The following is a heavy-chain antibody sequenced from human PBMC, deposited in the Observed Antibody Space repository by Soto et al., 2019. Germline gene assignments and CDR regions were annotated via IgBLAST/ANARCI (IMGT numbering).Heavy chain of an antibody. CDR2: ISAYNGNT. J-gene: IGHJ4*02. D-gene: IGHD4-17*01. CDR1: GYTFTSYG. V-gene: IGHV1-18*01. Sequence: ASVKVSCKASGYTFTSYGISWVRQAPGQGPEWMGWISAYNGNTNYAQKLQGRVTMTTDTSTSTAYMELRSLRSDDTAVYYCARTTYGDYELDSDYWGQGTLVTVSS. CDR3: ARTTYGDYELDSDY.